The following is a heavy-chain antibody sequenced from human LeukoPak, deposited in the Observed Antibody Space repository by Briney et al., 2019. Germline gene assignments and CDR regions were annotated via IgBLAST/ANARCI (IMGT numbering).Heavy chain of an antibody. CDR1: GFTFRNYG. CDR2: ISSDGSRK. D-gene: IGHD3-9*01. CDR3: ARALYVLTGSAFDY. V-gene: IGHV3-30*19. Sequence: QPGGSLRLSCEASGFTFRNYGMHWVRQAPGKGLEWVAVISSDGSRKYYADSVKGRFTISRDDSKSTLYLQMNSLRAEDTAVYYCARALYVLTGSAFDYWGQGTLVTVSS. J-gene: IGHJ4*02.